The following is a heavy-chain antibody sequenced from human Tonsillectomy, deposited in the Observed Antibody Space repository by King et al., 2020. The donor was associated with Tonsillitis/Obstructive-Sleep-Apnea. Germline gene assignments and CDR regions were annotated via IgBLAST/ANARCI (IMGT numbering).Heavy chain of an antibody. Sequence: QLQESGPGLVKPSETLSLTCTVSGGSISSYYWSWIRQPPGKGLEWIGYIYYSGSTNYNPSLXXRVTISXDTSKNQFSLKLSSVTAADTAVYYCERYGDYAFAYWGQGXLVTVSS. D-gene: IGHD4-17*01. J-gene: IGHJ4*02. V-gene: IGHV4-59*08. CDR1: GGSISSYY. CDR2: IYYSGST. CDR3: ERYGDYAFAY.